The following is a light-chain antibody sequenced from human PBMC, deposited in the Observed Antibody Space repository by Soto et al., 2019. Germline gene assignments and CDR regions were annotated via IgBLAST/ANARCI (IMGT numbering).Light chain of an antibody. J-gene: IGLJ1*01. Sequence: QSALTQPPSASGTPGQRVTNSCSGSSSNIGSNTVNWYQQLPGTAPKLLIYSNNQRPSGVPDRFSGSKSGTSASLAISGLQSEDEAVYYCAAWDDSLNGYVFGTGTKVTVL. CDR3: AAWDDSLNGYV. V-gene: IGLV1-44*01. CDR2: SNN. CDR1: SSNIGSNT.